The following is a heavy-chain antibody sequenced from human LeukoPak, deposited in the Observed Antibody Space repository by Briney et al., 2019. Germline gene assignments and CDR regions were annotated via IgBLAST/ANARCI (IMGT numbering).Heavy chain of an antibody. CDR2: ISGSGDST. J-gene: IGHJ4*02. D-gene: IGHD2-15*01. CDR1: GFTFSSYA. CDR3: AKQFSSAVGSAVDC. V-gene: IGHV3-23*01. Sequence: PRGSLRLSCAASGFTFSSYAMIWVRLAPGKGLEWLSAISGSGDSTYYADSVKGRFTISRDNSKNTLYLQINSLRADGTAVYYCAKQFSSAVGSAVDCWGQGTLVTVSS.